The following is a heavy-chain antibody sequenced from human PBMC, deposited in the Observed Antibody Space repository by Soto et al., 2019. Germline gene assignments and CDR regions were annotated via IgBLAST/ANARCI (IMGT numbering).Heavy chain of an antibody. CDR3: ARGQGAAAGHSNFDY. CDR2: IYYSGNT. CDR1: GGSISGTTYS. D-gene: IGHD6-13*01. V-gene: IGHV4-30-2*01. J-gene: IGHJ4*02. Sequence: QLQLQESGSGLVKPSQTLSLTCAVSGGSISGTTYSWSWIRQPPGKGLEWIGYIYYSGNTYYNPSLKRQYSISVDRSKNQFSLKLSSVTAADTAVYYCARGQGAAAGHSNFDYWGQGALVTVSS.